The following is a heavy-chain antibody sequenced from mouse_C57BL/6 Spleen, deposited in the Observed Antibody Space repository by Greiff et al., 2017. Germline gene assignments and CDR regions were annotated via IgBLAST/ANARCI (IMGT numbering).Heavy chain of an antibody. CDR2: IYPRDGST. CDR3: ARPITTVVGYFDY. V-gene: IGHV1-85*01. Sequence: VQRVESGPELVKPGASVKLSCKASGYTFTSYDINWVKQRPGQGLEWIGWIYPRDGSTKYNEKFKGKATLTVDTSSSTAYMELHSLTSEDSAVYFCARPITTVVGYFDYWGQGTTLTVSS. CDR1: GYTFTSYD. D-gene: IGHD1-1*01. J-gene: IGHJ2*01.